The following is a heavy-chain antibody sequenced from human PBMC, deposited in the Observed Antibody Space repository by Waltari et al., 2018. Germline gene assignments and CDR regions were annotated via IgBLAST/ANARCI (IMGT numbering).Heavy chain of an antibody. D-gene: IGHD2-21*01. CDR3: AKDRHYLAPDY. CDR1: GFTFSSYG. J-gene: IGHJ4*02. V-gene: IGHV3-30*02. CDR2: IRYAGSNK. Sequence: QVQLVESGGGVVQPGGSMRLSCAASGFTFSSYGMHWARQAPGKGLEWVAFIRYAGSNKYYAASVKGRFTISRDNSKNTLYLQMNSLRAEDTAVYYCAKDRHYLAPDYWGQGTLVTVSS.